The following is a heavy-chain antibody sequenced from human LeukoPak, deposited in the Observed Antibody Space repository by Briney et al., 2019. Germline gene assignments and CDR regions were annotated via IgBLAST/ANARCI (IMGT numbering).Heavy chain of an antibody. D-gene: IGHD3-3*01. J-gene: IGHJ2*01. CDR1: GGSISSYY. V-gene: IGHV4-59*12. CDR3: ASRASSRVGFIPYYYFDL. Sequence: PSETLSLTCTVSGGSISSYYWSWIRQPPGKGLEWIGYIYYSGSTNYNPSLKSRATISVDTSKNQFALKLTSVTAADTAVYYCASRASSRVGFIPYYYFDLWGRGTLVAVSS. CDR2: IYYSGST.